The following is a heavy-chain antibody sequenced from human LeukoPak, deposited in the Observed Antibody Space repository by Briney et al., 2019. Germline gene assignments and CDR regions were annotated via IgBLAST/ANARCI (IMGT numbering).Heavy chain of an antibody. D-gene: IGHD1-14*01. Sequence: GGSLRLSCAASGFTFSRYTMNWVRQAPGKGLEWVSSISSSSSYIYYADSMKGRFTISRDNAKNSLYLQMNSLRAEDTAVYYCARGGSLTDPCFDYWGQGTLVTVPS. CDR2: ISSSSSYI. CDR3: ARGGSLTDPCFDY. V-gene: IGHV3-21*01. CDR1: GFTFSRYT. J-gene: IGHJ4*02.